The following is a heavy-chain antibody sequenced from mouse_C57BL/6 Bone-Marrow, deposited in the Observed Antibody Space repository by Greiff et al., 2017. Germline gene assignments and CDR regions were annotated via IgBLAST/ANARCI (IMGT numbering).Heavy chain of an antibody. CDR3: ARSSTTNFDY. J-gene: IGHJ2*01. Sequence: QVQLQQPGAELVMPGASVKLSCKASGYTFTSYWMHWVKQRPGQGLEWIGEIDPSDSYTNYNQKFKGKSTLTVDTSSSTAYMQLSSLTSEDSAVYYCARSSTTNFDYWGQGTTLTVSS. CDR1: GYTFTSYW. V-gene: IGHV1-69*01. CDR2: IDPSDSYT. D-gene: IGHD1-1*01.